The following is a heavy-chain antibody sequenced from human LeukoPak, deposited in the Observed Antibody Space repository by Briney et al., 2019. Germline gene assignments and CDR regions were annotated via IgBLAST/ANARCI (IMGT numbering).Heavy chain of an antibody. D-gene: IGHD6-13*01. J-gene: IGHJ4*02. CDR1: GGSMSSYY. CDR2: IYYSGTT. V-gene: IGHV4-59*01. CDR3: ARGVVAAAGRTFDF. Sequence: PSETLSLTCTVSGGSMSSYYWNWVRQPPGKGLEWIGYIYYSGTTNYNPSLKSRVSMSVDTSKNQFSLKLSSVTAADTAVYYCARGVVAAAGRTFDFWGQGTLVTVSS.